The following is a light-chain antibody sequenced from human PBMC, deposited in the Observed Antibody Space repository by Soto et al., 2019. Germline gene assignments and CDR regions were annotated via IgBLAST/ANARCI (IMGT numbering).Light chain of an antibody. V-gene: IGKV1-5*03. CDR2: KAS. J-gene: IGKJ1*01. CDR3: QQFKSYPWT. CDR1: ENINSL. Sequence: DIQMTQSPSTLSASVGDRVTITCRASENINSLLAWYQQHPGKAPKLLIYKASSLQSGVPSRFIGRGSWTEFSLTITSLQTDDFATYHCQQFKSYPWTFGQGTKVEVK.